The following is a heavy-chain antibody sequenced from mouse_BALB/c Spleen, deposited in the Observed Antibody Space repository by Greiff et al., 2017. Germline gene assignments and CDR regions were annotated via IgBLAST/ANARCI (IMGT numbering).Heavy chain of an antibody. J-gene: IGHJ4*01. CDR1: GFSLTSYG. CDR2: IWSGGST. Sequence: VKLMESGPGLVQPSQSLSITCTVSGFSLTSYGVHWVRQSPGKGLEWLGVIWSGGSTDYNAAFISRLSISKDNSKSQVFFKMNSLQANDTAIYYCARRAYYDYDAYAMDYWGQGTSVTVSS. D-gene: IGHD2-4*01. CDR3: ARRAYYDYDAYAMDY. V-gene: IGHV2-2*02.